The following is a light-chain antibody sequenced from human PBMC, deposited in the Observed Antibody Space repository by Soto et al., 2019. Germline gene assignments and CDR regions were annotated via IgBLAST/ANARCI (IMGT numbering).Light chain of an antibody. CDR3: QSYDSSLSALI. CDR1: SSNIGAGYD. J-gene: IGLJ2*01. V-gene: IGLV1-40*01. Sequence: QAVVTHPPSVSVAPGQRVTISCTGSSSNIGAGYDVHWYQQFPGTAPKLLIYGNTNRPSGVPDRFSGSKSGTSVSLAITGLQAEDEVDYYCQSYDSSLSALIFGGGTKLTVL. CDR2: GNT.